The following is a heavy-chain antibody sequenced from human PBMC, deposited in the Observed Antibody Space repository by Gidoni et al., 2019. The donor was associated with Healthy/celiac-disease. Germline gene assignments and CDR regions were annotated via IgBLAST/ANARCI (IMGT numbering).Heavy chain of an antibody. D-gene: IGHD1-26*01. J-gene: IGHJ5*02. CDR1: GFIFSSYV. CDR2: LSVGGGGT. CDR3: AKDLSGSA. V-gene: IGHV3-23*01. Sequence: EVQLLESGGGLVQPGGSLRLPCAGPGFIFSSYVLIWVRQAPGKGLEWVSTLSVGGGGTYYADSVKGRFTISRDNSKNTLYLQMDSLRADDTAIYYCAKDLSGSAWGQGTLVTVSS.